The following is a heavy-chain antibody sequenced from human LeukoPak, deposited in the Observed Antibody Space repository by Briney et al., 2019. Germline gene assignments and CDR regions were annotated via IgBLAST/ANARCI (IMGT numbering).Heavy chain of an antibody. CDR3: ARGWEAQTFLFDY. D-gene: IGHD1-26*01. Sequence: ASVKVSCKASGYTFSNYAIHWVRQAPGQRLEWMGWIDAGNGNAKYSQKFQGRVTITRDTSASTAYMELSSLRSEDTAVYYCARGWEAQTFLFDYWGQGTLVTVSP. V-gene: IGHV1-3*01. CDR2: IDAGNGNA. CDR1: GYTFSNYA. J-gene: IGHJ4*02.